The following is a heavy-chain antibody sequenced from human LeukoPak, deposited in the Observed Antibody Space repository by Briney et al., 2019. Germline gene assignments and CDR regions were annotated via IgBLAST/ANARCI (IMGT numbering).Heavy chain of an antibody. D-gene: IGHD6-19*01. V-gene: IGHV3-23*01. Sequence: PGGSLRLSCAASGFTFSSDAMSWVRQAPGKGLEWVSGISGSGTKTYYADSVKGRFTISRDNSKNTLYVQMNSLRANDTAVYYCAKEVTSSGWPLAHWGQGALVTVSS. CDR2: ISGSGTKT. CDR1: GFTFSSDA. CDR3: AKEVTSSGWPLAH. J-gene: IGHJ4*02.